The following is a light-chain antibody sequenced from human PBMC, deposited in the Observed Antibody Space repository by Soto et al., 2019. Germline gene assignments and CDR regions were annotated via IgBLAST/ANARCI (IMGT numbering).Light chain of an antibody. Sequence: DIQMTQSPSTLSGSVGGRVTITCRAIQTISSWLAWYQQKPGKAPKLLIYKASSLESGVPSRFSGSGSGTEFTLTISSLQPDDFATYYCQQYYRSSITFGQGTRLEIK. V-gene: IGKV1-5*03. J-gene: IGKJ5*01. CDR2: KAS. CDR1: QTISSW. CDR3: QQYYRSSIT.